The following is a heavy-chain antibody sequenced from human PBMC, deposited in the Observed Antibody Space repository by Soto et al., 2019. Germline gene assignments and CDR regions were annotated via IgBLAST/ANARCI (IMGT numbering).Heavy chain of an antibody. CDR3: ATLWGDIVVVPAAVHAEPPRLTFDP. Sequence: GASVKVSCQVSGFTPTELFMPWVGQAPGKRREGRGGFVPEDGETIYAQKFQGRVTMTEDTSTDTAYMELSSLRSEDTAVYYCATLWGDIVVVPAAVHAEPPRLTFDPWGQGTLVTVSS. D-gene: IGHD2-2*01. J-gene: IGHJ5*02. CDR1: GFTPTELF. CDR2: FVPEDGET. V-gene: IGHV1-24*01.